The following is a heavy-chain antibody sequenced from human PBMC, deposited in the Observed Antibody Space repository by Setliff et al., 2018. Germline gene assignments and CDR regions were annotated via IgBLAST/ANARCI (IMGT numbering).Heavy chain of an antibody. D-gene: IGHD3-22*01. CDR2: IYHSGRN. V-gene: IGHV4-38-2*01. CDR1: GYSISSDSY. CDR3: ARHYYDSGGYYIDY. Sequence: TLSLTCAVSGYSISSDSYWGWIRQPPGKGLEWIGSIYHSGRNYYNPSLKSRVIISVDTSKNQFSLKLSSVTAADTAVYYCARHYYDSGGYYIDYWGQGTLVTVSS. J-gene: IGHJ4*02.